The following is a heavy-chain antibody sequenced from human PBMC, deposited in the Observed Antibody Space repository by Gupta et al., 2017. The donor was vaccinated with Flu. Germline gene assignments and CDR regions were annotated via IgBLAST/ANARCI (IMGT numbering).Heavy chain of an antibody. D-gene: IGHD2-2*01. V-gene: IGHV5-51*01. Sequence: EVQLVQSGAEVKKPGESLKISCKGSGYSFTSYWIGWVRQMPGKGLEWMGIIYPGDSDTRYSPSFQGQVTISADKSISTAYLQWSSLKASDTAMYYCARLEGDCSSTSCYYYYGMDVWGQGTTVTVSS. CDR3: ARLEGDCSSTSCYYYYGMDV. J-gene: IGHJ6*02. CDR1: GYSFTSYW. CDR2: IYPGDSDT.